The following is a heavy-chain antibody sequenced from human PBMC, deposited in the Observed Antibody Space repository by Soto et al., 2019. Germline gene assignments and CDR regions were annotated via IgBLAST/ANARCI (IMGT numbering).Heavy chain of an antibody. Sequence: NPLETLSLTCTVSGGSISSYYWSWIRQPPGKGLEWIGYIYYSGSTNYNPSLKSRVTISVDTSKNQFSLKLSSVTAADTAVYYCARRYSSAFDIWGQGTMVTVSS. CDR1: GGSISSYY. CDR2: IYYSGST. V-gene: IGHV4-59*08. D-gene: IGHD6-13*01. CDR3: ARRYSSAFDI. J-gene: IGHJ3*02.